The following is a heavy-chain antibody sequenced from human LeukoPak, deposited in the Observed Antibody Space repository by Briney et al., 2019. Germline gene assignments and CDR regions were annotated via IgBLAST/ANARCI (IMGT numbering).Heavy chain of an antibody. V-gene: IGHV5-51*01. J-gene: IGHJ4*02. D-gene: IGHD1-14*01. Sequence: GESLKISCKASGYSFTSYWIGWVRQMPGKGLEWMGIIYSPSFPGQVTISADKSISTAYLQWSSLKASDTAVYYCARHLASPEGGVDYWGQGTLVTVSS. CDR3: ARHLASPEGGVDY. CDR1: GYSFTSYW. CDR2: I.